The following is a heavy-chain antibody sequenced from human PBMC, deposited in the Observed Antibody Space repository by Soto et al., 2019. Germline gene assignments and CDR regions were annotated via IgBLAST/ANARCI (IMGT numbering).Heavy chain of an antibody. CDR2: IYYSGST. Sequence: SETLSLTCTVSGGSISSYYWSWIRQPPGKGLEWIGYIYYSGSTNYNPSLKSRVTISVDTSKNQFSLKLSSVTAADTAVYYCARGLVVGIDPWGQGTLVTVSS. J-gene: IGHJ5*02. CDR1: GGSISSYY. CDR3: ARGLVVGIDP. V-gene: IGHV4-59*08. D-gene: IGHD2-2*01.